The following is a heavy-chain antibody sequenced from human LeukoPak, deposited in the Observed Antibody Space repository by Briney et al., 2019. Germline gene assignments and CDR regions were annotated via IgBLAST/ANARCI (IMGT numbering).Heavy chain of an antibody. D-gene: IGHD4/OR15-4a*01. V-gene: IGHV3-53*01. Sequence: GGSLRLSCAASGIIFSTYGMSWVRQAPGKGLEWVSFIYSDNTHYSDSVKGRFTISRDNSKNTLYLQMNSLRAEDTAVYYCARRAGAYSHPYDYWGQGTLVTVSS. CDR2: IYSDNT. J-gene: IGHJ4*02. CDR3: ARRAGAYSHPYDY. CDR1: GIIFSTYG.